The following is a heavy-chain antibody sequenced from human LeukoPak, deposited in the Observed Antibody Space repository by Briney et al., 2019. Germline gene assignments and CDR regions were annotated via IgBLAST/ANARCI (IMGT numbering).Heavy chain of an antibody. Sequence: GSLRLSCAASGFTFRNHAMHWVRQAPGKGLEYVSAINSNGDTTYYCDSVKGRFTISRDNSKSTLFLKMGSLRPADTAVYYCAREEGGLAIDYWGQGALVTVSS. J-gene: IGHJ4*02. CDR1: GFTFRNHA. V-gene: IGHV3-64*02. CDR3: AREEGGLAIDY. CDR2: INSNGDTT. D-gene: IGHD3/OR15-3a*01.